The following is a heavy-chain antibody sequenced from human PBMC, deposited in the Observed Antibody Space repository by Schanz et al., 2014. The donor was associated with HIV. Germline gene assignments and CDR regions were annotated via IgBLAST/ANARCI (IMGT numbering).Heavy chain of an antibody. CDR3: ARGEDWPGGASDH. Sequence: QVQLVQSGAEVKEPGASVKVSCKPYGHIFTGYLIHWVRQAPGQGLEWMGWINPNSGATDSAQKFQGRVTMTRDTSISTAFMELSSLRSDDTAVYYCARGEDWPGGASDHWGQGTLVIVS. CDR2: INPNSGAT. V-gene: IGHV1-2*02. D-gene: IGHD1-26*01. J-gene: IGHJ5*02. CDR1: GHIFTGYL.